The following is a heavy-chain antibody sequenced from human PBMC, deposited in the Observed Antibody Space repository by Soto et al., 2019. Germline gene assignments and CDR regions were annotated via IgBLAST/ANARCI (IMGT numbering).Heavy chain of an antibody. CDR1: GFTFSSYA. Sequence: GGSLRLSCAASGFTFSSYAMSWVRQAPGKGLEWVSAISGSGGSTYYADSVKGRFTISRDNSKNTLYLQMNSLRAEDTAVYYCARRTQAYYYGSGSYPAWGQGTLVTVSS. CDR3: ARRTQAYYYGSGSYPA. J-gene: IGHJ5*02. D-gene: IGHD3-10*01. CDR2: ISGSGGST. V-gene: IGHV3-23*01.